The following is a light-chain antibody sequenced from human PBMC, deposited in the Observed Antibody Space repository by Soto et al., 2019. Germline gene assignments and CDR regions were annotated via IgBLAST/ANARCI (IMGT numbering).Light chain of an antibody. CDR1: QSVSSN. V-gene: IGKV3-15*01. CDR2: GAS. Sequence: EIVMTQSPGTLSVSPGERATLSCRASQSVSSNLAWYQRKPGQAPRLLIYGASTRARGIPARFSGSGSGTEFTLTTISLQSEDSAVYYCQQFNNRPPSTFGQGTKVETK. J-gene: IGKJ1*01. CDR3: QQFNNRPPST.